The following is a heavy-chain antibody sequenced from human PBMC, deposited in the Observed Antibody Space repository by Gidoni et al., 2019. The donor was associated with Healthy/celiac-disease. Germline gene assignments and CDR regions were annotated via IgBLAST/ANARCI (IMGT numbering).Heavy chain of an antibody. CDR3: AKDRGGRLRRNWFDP. V-gene: IGHV3-9*01. D-gene: IGHD4-17*01. Sequence: CHADSVKGRFTISRDNAKNSLYLQMNSLRAEDTALYYCAKDRGGRLRRNWFDPWGQGTLVTVSS. J-gene: IGHJ5*02.